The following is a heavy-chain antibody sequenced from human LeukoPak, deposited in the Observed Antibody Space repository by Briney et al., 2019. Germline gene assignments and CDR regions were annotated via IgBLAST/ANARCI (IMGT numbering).Heavy chain of an antibody. Sequence: ASVKVSCKTSGYTFTDYYMHWVRQAPGQGLEWMGWINPNSGGTEYAQRFQGRVTMTRGTSITTAYMELSRLRSDDTAVYFCARGAAGFDYWGQGTLVTVSS. J-gene: IGHJ4*02. D-gene: IGHD6-13*01. CDR1: GYTFTDYY. CDR2: INPNSGGT. V-gene: IGHV1-2*02. CDR3: ARGAAGFDY.